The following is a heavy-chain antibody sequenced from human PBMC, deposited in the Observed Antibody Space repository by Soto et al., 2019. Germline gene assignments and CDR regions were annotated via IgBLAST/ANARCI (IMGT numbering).Heavy chain of an antibody. Sequence: LSLTCTVSGGSMSSNYWTWIRQSPGKGLEWIGYIYYTGSTKYNPSLKSRVTISLDTSKNQFSLRLTSVTSADTAVYYCARGGSYGDFFDYWGQGAQVTVSS. J-gene: IGHJ4*02. CDR3: ARGGSYGDFFDY. CDR1: GGSMSSNY. V-gene: IGHV4-59*01. D-gene: IGHD3-16*01. CDR2: IYYTGST.